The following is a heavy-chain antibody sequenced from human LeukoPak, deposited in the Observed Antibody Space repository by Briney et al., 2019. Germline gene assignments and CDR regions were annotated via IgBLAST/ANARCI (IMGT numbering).Heavy chain of an antibody. D-gene: IGHD1-1*01. J-gene: IGHJ4*02. CDR3: AKSRSGSANWALQIFDN. Sequence: GGSLRLSCEASGFTFSNYWMSWVRQAPGKGLEWVANMKHDGSEKYYVDSVKGRFTISRDNGKNSLYVQMNSLRAEDTAVYFCAKSRSGSANWALQIFDNWGQGTLVTVTS. V-gene: IGHV3-7*03. CDR2: MKHDGSEK. CDR1: GFTFSNYW.